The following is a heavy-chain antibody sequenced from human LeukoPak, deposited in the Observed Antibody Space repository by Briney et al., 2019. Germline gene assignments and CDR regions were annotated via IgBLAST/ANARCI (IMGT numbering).Heavy chain of an antibody. D-gene: IGHD3-9*01. CDR1: GFTFSSYG. V-gene: IGHV3-33*01. CDR3: ARGGGSNYDILTGCRTGGEYFDY. Sequence: GGSLRLSCAASGFTFSSYGMHWVRQAPGKGLEWVAVIWYDGSNKYYADSVKGRFTISRDNSKNTLYPQMNSLRAEDTAVYYCARGGGSNYDILTGCRTGGEYFDYWGQGTLVTVSS. J-gene: IGHJ4*02. CDR2: IWYDGSNK.